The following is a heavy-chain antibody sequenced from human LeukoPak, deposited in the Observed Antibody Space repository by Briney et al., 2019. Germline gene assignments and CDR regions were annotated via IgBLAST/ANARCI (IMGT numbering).Heavy chain of an antibody. D-gene: IGHD4-23*01. Sequence: SETLSPTCTVSSSPISNISYYWGWFRQTPGKGLEWIGSIYHSGRSYYNPSLKSRLTISVDTSKNQYSLKLSSVTAADTAVYYCARDPRYGGNPLSLDYWGQGTLVTVSS. CDR1: SSPISNISYY. J-gene: IGHJ4*02. CDR3: ARDPRYGGNPLSLDY. CDR2: IYHSGRS. V-gene: IGHV4-39*07.